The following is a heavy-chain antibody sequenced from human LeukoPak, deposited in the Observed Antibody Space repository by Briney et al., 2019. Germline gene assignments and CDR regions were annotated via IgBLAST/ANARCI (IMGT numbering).Heavy chain of an antibody. CDR1: GGSISSSSYY. CDR2: IYYSGST. J-gene: IGHJ4*02. V-gene: IGHV4-39*07. Sequence: SETLSLTCTVSGGSISSSSYYWGWIREPPGKGQEWIGSIYYSGSTYYNPSLKSRVTISVDTSKNQFSLKLSSVTAADTAVYYCAEIGTLIAAAGNWGQGTLVTVSS. D-gene: IGHD6-13*01. CDR3: AEIGTLIAAAGN.